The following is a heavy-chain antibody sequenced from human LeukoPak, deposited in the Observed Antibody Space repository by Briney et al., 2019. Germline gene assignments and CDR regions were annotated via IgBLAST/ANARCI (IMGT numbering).Heavy chain of an antibody. V-gene: IGHV1-58*01. D-gene: IGHD3-22*01. CDR3: ARVTHLFWYDSSEGAFDI. CDR1: GFTFTSSA. Sequence: ASVKVSCKASGFTFTSSAVQWVRQARGQRLEWIGWIVVGSGNTNYAQKFQERVTITRDMSTSTAYMELSSLRSEDTAVYYCARVTHLFWYDSSEGAFDIWGQGTMVTVSS. J-gene: IGHJ3*02. CDR2: IVVGSGNT.